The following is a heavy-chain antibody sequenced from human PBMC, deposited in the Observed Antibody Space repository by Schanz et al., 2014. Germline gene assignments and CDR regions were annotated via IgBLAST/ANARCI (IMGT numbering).Heavy chain of an antibody. Sequence: QVQLIQSGAEVKKPGASVTVSCKASGYDFHIYAYSWVRQAPGQGLEWLGWMNPNSGNPGFAQKFRGRVTMTRSTCMSTAYIELHILTCEDTAVYYCARGRTFDYWGQGTLGTVYS. J-gene: IGHJ4*02. V-gene: IGHV1-8*02. CDR1: GYDFHIYA. CDR3: ARGRTFDY. CDR2: MNPNSGNP.